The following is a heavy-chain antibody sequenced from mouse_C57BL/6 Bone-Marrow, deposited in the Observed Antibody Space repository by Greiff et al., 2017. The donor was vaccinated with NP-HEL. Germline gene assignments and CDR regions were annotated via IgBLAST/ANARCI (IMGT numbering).Heavy chain of an antibody. D-gene: IGHD2-4*01. Sequence: VKLQESGAELARPGASVKLSCKASGYTFTSYGISWVKQRTGQGLEWIGEIYPRSGNTYYNEKFKGKATLTADKSSSTAYMELRSLTSEDSAVYFCARCYYYDYPAWFAYWGQGTLVTVSA. CDR2: IYPRSGNT. J-gene: IGHJ3*01. CDR3: ARCYYYDYPAWFAY. CDR1: GYTFTSYG. V-gene: IGHV1-81*01.